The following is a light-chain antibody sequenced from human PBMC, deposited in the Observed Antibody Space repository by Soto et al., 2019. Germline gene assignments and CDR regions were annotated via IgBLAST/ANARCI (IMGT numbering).Light chain of an antibody. Sequence: EIVMTQSPAPLSVSPGERATLSCRASQSVSNNLAWYQQKPGQAPRLLIYFASTRATGIPARFSGSGSGTQFTLTITSLQSEDVAVYYCQHYDEWPLTFGGGTKVETK. CDR2: FAS. CDR3: QHYDEWPLT. V-gene: IGKV3-15*01. CDR1: QSVSNN. J-gene: IGKJ4*01.